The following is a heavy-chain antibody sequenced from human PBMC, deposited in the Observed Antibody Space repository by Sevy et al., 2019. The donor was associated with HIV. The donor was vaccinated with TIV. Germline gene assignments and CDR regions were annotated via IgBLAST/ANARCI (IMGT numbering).Heavy chain of an antibody. CDR2: IKQDGSEK. V-gene: IGHV3-7*01. J-gene: IGHJ6*02. Sequence: GGSLRLSCAASGFTFSSYWMSWVRQAPGKGLEWVANIKQDGSEKYYVDSVKGRFTISRDNAKNSLYLQMNSLRAEDXXXXXXXXXXXXXXXXXYYYYGMDVWGQGTTVTVSS. CDR1: GFTFSSYW. CDR3: XXXXXXXXXXXYYYYGMDV.